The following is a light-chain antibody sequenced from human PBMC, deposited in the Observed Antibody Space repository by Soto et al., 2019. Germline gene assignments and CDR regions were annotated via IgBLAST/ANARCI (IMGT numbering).Light chain of an antibody. V-gene: IGKV3-11*01. CDR2: DAS. Sequence: EIVLTQSPATLSLSPGKRATLSCRASQSVSSYLAWYQQKPGQAPRLLIYDASNRATGIPARFSGSGSGTDFPLTISSLEPEDFAVYYCQQRSNLPPAYTFGQGTKLEIK. CDR3: QQRSNLPPAYT. CDR1: QSVSSY. J-gene: IGKJ2*01.